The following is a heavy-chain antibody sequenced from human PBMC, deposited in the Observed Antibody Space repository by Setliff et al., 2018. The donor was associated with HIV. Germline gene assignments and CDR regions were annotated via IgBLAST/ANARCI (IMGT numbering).Heavy chain of an antibody. CDR2: IDGGGGNT. Sequence: LRLSCAASGFTFSTYAISWVRQAPGKGLEWVSAIDGGGGNTYYADSVRGRFTISRDNSKNTVYLHMNSLKAEDTAVYYCARALPFRTFGGFDPWGQGTLVTVSS. D-gene: IGHD3-10*01. V-gene: IGHV3-23*01. CDR3: ARALPFRTFGGFDP. J-gene: IGHJ5*02. CDR1: GFTFSTYA.